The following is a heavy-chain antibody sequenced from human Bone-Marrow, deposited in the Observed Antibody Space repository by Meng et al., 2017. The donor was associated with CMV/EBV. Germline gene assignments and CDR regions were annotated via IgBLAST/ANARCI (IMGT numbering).Heavy chain of an antibody. J-gene: IGHJ6*02. CDR3: AREAGYDDILTGIERGGGMDV. V-gene: IGHV1-69*05. D-gene: IGHD3-9*01. CDR2: IIPIFGTA. Sequence: SVKVSCKASGGTFSSYAISWVRQAPGQGLEWMGGIIPIFGTANYAQKFQGRVTITTDESTSTAYMEMSSLRSEDTAVYYCAREAGYDDILTGIERGGGMDVWGQGTTVTVSS. CDR1: GGTFSSYA.